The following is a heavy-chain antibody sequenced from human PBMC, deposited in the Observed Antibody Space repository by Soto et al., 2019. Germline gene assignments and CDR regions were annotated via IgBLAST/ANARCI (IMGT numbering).Heavy chain of an antibody. V-gene: IGHV1-69*01. Sequence: QVQLVQSGAEVKKPGSSVKVSCKASGGTFSSYAISWVRQAPGQGLEWMGGIIPIFGTANYAQKFQGRVTSTSDESTSTADMEPSSMRSEDTAVYYCARVIRRYYGMDAWGQGTTVTVSS. CDR3: ARVIRRYYGMDA. J-gene: IGHJ6*02. CDR1: GGTFSSYA. CDR2: IIPIFGTA. D-gene: IGHD3-16*01.